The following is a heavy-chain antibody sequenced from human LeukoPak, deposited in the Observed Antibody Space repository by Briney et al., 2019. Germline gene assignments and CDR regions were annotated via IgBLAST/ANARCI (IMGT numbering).Heavy chain of an antibody. J-gene: IGHJ4*02. Sequence: LRLSCAASGFTFSSYAMHWVRQPPGKGLEWIGYIYYSGSTYYNPSLKSRLTISVDTSKNQFSLKLSSVTAADTAVYYCARDVGSGSFDYWGQGTLVTVSS. D-gene: IGHD3-10*01. CDR2: IYYSGST. CDR1: GFTFSSYAMH. V-gene: IGHV4-30-4*01. CDR3: ARDVGSGSFDY.